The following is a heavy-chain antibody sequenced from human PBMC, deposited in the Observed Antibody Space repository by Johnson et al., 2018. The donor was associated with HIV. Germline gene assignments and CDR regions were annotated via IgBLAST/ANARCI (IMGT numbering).Heavy chain of an antibody. D-gene: IGHD2-15*01. J-gene: IGHJ3*02. Sequence: QLVESGGGVVQPGGSLRLSCAASGFSFSNYGIHWVRQAPGKGLEWVAFIRDDGSNKYYSDSVKGRFTISRDNAKNTLYLQMNSLRAEDTAVYYCARKVVVVAAAAVDAFDIWGEGTMVTVSS. CDR2: IRDDGSNK. V-gene: IGHV3-30*02. CDR1: GFSFSNYG. CDR3: ARKVVVVAAAAVDAFDI.